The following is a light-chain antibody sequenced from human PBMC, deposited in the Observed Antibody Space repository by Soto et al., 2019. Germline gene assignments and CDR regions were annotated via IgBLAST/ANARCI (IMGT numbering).Light chain of an antibody. J-gene: IGKJ4*01. Sequence: DIQMTQSPSSLSASVGDRVTIACRTSQNINKYLSWYQQKPGKAPKLLIYATSTLQSGVPSRFSGSGSGTDFTLTIGSLQPEDFATYHCQQLNSYPCTFGGGTKVDIK. CDR1: QNINKY. CDR2: ATS. CDR3: QQLNSYPCT. V-gene: IGKV1-17*01.